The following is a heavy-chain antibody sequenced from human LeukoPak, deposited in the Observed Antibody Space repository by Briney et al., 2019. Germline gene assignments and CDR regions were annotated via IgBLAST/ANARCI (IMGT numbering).Heavy chain of an antibody. CDR1: GYTFTSYA. Sequence: ASVKVSCKTSGYTFTSYAMHWVRQAPGQRLEWVGWINGGNGYTQYSQKFQGRVTITRDTSATTAYMDLGSLRSEDTAVYYCARGGGNYYFGLDVWGQGTTVTVSS. V-gene: IGHV1-3*01. CDR3: ARGGGNYYFGLDV. D-gene: IGHD2-15*01. CDR2: INGGNGYT. J-gene: IGHJ6*02.